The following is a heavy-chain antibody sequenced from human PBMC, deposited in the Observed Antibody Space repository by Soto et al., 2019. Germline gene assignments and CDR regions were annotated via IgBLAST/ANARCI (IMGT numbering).Heavy chain of an antibody. CDR1: GDTFTNHV. D-gene: IGHD1-1*01. Sequence: QVQLVQSGAEEKKPGASVKVSCKASGDTFTNHVMHWVRQAPGQRLAWMGWISADNGNTKDSQKFQGRVTITRDTSANTAYMELSSLRSEDTAVYCCASGEKGTISDYWGQGALVTVSS. J-gene: IGHJ4*02. V-gene: IGHV1-3*05. CDR2: ISADNGNT. CDR3: ASGEKGTISDY.